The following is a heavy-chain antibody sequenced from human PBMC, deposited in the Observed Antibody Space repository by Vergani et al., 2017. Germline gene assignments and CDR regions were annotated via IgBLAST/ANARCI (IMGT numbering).Heavy chain of an antibody. V-gene: IGHV3-30-3*01. CDR2: ISFEGTNE. Sequence: QVQLVESGGGVVQPGTSLRLSCVVSGFALNRHALYWVRQAPGKGLGWVVGISFEGTNEYYPDLVKGRFTISRDIAKNTLYLQVRSLRLEDTGVYQCVRGRGLCAGGRSYTDSWDYWGQGTPVTVSS. CDR3: VRGRGLCAGGRSYTDSWDY. J-gene: IGHJ4*02. CDR1: GFALNRHA. D-gene: IGHD2-2*02.